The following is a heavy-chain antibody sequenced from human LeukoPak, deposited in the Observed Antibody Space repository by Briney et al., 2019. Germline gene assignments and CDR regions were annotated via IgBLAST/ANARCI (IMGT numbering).Heavy chain of an antibody. CDR2: ISYDGSNK. CDR1: GFTFSSYG. D-gene: IGHD4-23*01. CDR3: ARDPGGKIKYYFDY. Sequence: PGGSLRLSCAASGFTFSSYGMHWVRQAPGKGLEWVAVISYDGSNKYYADSVKGRFTISRDNSKNTLYLQMNSLRAEDTAVYYCARDPGGKIKYYFDYWGQGTLVTVSS. V-gene: IGHV3-30*03. J-gene: IGHJ4*02.